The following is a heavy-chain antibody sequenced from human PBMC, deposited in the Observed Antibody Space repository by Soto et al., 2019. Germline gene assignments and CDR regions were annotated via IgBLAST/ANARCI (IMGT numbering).Heavy chain of an antibody. Sequence: PGGSLRLSCAASGFTFSSYAMHWVRQAPGKGLEWVAVISYDGSNKYYADSVKGRFTISRDNSKNTLYLQMNSLRAEDTAVYYCARDRWNYYDSSGYSYYFDYWGQGTLVTVSS. CDR1: GFTFSSYA. J-gene: IGHJ4*02. CDR3: ARDRWNYYDSSGYSYYFDY. D-gene: IGHD3-22*01. CDR2: ISYDGSNK. V-gene: IGHV3-30-3*01.